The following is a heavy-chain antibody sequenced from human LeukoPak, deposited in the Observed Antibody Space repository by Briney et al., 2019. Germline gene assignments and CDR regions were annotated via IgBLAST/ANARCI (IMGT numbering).Heavy chain of an antibody. CDR3: ARDGIAAAGDPYYYYYYMDV. CDR2: IIPILGIA. Sequence: SVKVSCKASGGTFSSYAISWVRQAPGQGLEWMGRIIPILGIANYAQKFQGRVTITADKSTSTAYMELSSLRSEDTAVYYCARDGIAAAGDPYYYYYYMDVWGKGTTVTVSS. V-gene: IGHV1-69*04. D-gene: IGHD6-13*01. J-gene: IGHJ6*03. CDR1: GGTFSSYA.